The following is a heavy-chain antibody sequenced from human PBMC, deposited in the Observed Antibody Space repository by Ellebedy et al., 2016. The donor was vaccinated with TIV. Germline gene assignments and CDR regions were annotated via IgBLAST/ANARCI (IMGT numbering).Heavy chain of an antibody. CDR1: GFTVSYTY. V-gene: IGHV3-53*01. CDR3: ARRISGTYGDDAFDI. CDR2: IHTGGDT. D-gene: IGHD1-20*01. J-gene: IGHJ3*02. Sequence: GGSLRLSCAASGFTVSYTYMNWVRQAPGKGLEWVSVIHTGGDTYYADAVKGRFTISRDSSKNTVFLQMTSLRAEDTAMYYCARRISGTYGDDAFDIWGQGTMVTVSS.